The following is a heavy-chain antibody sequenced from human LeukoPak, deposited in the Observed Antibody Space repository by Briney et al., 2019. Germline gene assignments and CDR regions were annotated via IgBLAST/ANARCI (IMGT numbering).Heavy chain of an antibody. V-gene: IGHV1-46*01. CDR2: INPSGGST. J-gene: IGHJ4*02. D-gene: IGHD1-26*01. CDR3: ARDGGSYYYSDY. Sequence: ASVKVSCKASGYTFTGYYMHWVRQAPGQGLEWMGIINPSGGSTSYAQKFQGRVTMTRDMSTSTVYMELSSLRSEDTAVYYCARDGGSYYYSDYWGQGTLVTVSS. CDR1: GYTFTGYY.